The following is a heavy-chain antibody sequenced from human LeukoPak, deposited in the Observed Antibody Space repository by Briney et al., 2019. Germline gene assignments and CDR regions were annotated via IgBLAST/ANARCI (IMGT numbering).Heavy chain of an antibody. CDR3: ARGPDFYDFWRGYWDY. D-gene: IGHD3-3*01. J-gene: IGHJ4*02. CDR2: INHSGST. CDR1: GGSFSGYY. V-gene: IGHV4-34*01. Sequence: SETLSLTCAVYGGSFSGYYWSWIRQPPGKGLEWIGEINHSGSTNYNPSLKSRVTISVDTSKNQFSLKLSSVTAADTAVYYCARGPDFYDFWRGYWDYWGQGTLVTVSS.